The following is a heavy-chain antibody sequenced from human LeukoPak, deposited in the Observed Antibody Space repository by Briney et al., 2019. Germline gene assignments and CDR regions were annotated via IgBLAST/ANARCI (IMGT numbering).Heavy chain of an antibody. Sequence: SQTLSLTCAVSGGSISSGGYSWSWIRQPPGKGLEWIGYIYHSGSTYYNPSLKSRVTKSVDRSKNQFSLKLSSVTAADAAVYYCARGRVTGPRDYWGQGTLVTVSS. CDR3: ARGRVTGPRDY. CDR2: IYHSGST. J-gene: IGHJ4*02. V-gene: IGHV4-30-2*01. CDR1: GGSISSGGYS. D-gene: IGHD2-21*02.